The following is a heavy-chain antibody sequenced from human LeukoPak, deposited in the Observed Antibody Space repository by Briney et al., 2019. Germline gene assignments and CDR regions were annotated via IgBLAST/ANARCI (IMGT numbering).Heavy chain of an antibody. CDR3: ARVVGAAAGTGWFDP. CDR2: IIPIFGTA. J-gene: IGHJ5*02. Sequence: ASVKVSCKASGGTFSSYAISWVRQAPGQGLEWMGGIIPIFGTANYAQKFQGRVTITTDESTSTAYMELSSLRSEDTAVYYCARVVGAAAGTGWFDPWGQGTLVTVSS. D-gene: IGHD6-13*01. V-gene: IGHV1-69*05. CDR1: GGTFSSYA.